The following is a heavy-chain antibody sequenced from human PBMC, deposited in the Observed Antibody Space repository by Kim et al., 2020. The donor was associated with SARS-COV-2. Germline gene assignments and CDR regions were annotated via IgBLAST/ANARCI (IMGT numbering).Heavy chain of an antibody. CDR1: GFTFTTYS. Sequence: GGSLRLSCAASGFTFTTYSRNWVRQAPGKGLEWVSYISRSNSIIYYADSVKGRFTISRDDAKHSLYLQTNRLRDEDTAVYYCAMTTYYYGSGGYYLPDHWGQG. J-gene: IGHJ4*02. V-gene: IGHV3-48*02. D-gene: IGHD3-10*01. CDR3: AMTTYYYGSGGYYLPDH. CDR2: ISRSNSII.